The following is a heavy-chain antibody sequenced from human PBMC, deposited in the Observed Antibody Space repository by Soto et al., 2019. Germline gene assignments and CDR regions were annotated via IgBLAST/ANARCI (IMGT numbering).Heavy chain of an antibody. CDR3: AKDSRATVAFAY. D-gene: IGHD6-19*01. V-gene: IGHV3-23*01. Sequence: PGGSLRLSCAASGFTFSSYAMSWVRQAPGKGLEWVSAISGSGGSTYYADSVKGRFTISRDNSKSTLYLQMNSLRAEDTAVYYCAKDSRATVAFAYWGQGTLVTVSS. CDR2: ISGSGGST. J-gene: IGHJ4*02. CDR1: GFTFSSYA.